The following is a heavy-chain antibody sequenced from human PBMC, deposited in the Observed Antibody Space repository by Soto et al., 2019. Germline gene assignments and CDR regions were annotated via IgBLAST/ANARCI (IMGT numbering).Heavy chain of an antibody. CDR1: GYTFTGYY. V-gene: IGHV1-2*04. J-gene: IGHJ6*02. CDR3: ARERWLGLDYYYYGMDV. CDR2: INPNSGGT. D-gene: IGHD5-12*01. Sequence: GASVKVSCKASGYTFTGYYMHWVRQAPGQGLEWMGWINPNSGGTNYAQKFQGWVTMTRDTSISTAYMELSRLRSDDTAVYYCARERWLGLDYYYYGMDVWGQGTTVTVSS.